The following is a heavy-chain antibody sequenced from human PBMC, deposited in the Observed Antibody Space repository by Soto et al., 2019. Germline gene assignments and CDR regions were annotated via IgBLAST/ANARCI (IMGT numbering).Heavy chain of an antibody. V-gene: IGHV4-61*01. CDR3: ARGVFRFLQWFDP. Sequence: LSLTCTVSGASVNSENYYWSWIRQPPGKGLEWIGYVYYSGSTNYNPSLKSRATISLDTYRNQFSLKMTSMTSADTAFYYCARGVFRFLQWFDPWGQGTLVTVSS. D-gene: IGHD3-3*01. J-gene: IGHJ5*02. CDR2: VYYSGST. CDR1: GASVNSENYY.